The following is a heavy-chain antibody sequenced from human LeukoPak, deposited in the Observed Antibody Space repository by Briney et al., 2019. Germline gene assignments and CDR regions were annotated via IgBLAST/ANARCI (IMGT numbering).Heavy chain of an antibody. J-gene: IGHJ4*02. CDR2: IFHSGST. CDR1: GGSISSSSYY. D-gene: IGHD6-19*01. V-gene: IGHV4-39*07. CDR3: AREPGYSSGSVD. Sequence: SETLSLTCTVSGGSISSSSYYWGWIRQPPGKGLEWIGSIFHSGSTYYNPSLKSRVTISVDTSKNQFSLKLTSVTAADTAVYYCAREPGYSSGSVDWGQGSLVTVPS.